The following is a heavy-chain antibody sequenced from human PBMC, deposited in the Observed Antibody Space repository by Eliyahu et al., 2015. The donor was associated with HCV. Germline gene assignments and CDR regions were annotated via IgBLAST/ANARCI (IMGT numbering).Heavy chain of an antibody. Sequence: EVQLVESGGGLVQPGRSLRLSCAAXGFTFDDYAMYWVRQAPGKGLEWVSGISWNTGSIGYADSVRGRFTISRDNAKNSMYLQMNSLRAEDTALYYCAKGGQQLKSYGMDVWGQGTTVTVSS. CDR2: ISWNTGSI. D-gene: IGHD6-13*01. CDR1: GFTFDDYA. V-gene: IGHV3-9*01. CDR3: AKGGQQLKSYGMDV. J-gene: IGHJ6*02.